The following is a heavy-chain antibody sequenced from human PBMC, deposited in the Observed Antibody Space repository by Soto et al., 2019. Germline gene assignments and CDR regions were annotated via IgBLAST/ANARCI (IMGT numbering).Heavy chain of an antibody. CDR1: VGSISSGGYY. V-gene: IGHV4-31*02. D-gene: IGHD3-3*01. Sequence: TLSLTCTVSVGSISSGGYYWTWIRQHPGKGLEWIGYIYYSGSTYYNPSLKSRITISVDTSKNQFSLKLTSVTAADTAVYYCARGQRKEWFEAKYGMDVWGQGTTVTVSS. CDR3: ARGQRKEWFEAKYGMDV. J-gene: IGHJ6*02. CDR2: IYYSGST.